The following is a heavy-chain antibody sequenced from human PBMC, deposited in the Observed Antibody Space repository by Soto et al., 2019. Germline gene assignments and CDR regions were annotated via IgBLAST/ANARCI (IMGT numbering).Heavy chain of an antibody. CDR3: ARDLWGYCGTDCYPLDV. J-gene: IGHJ6*02. CDR2: MYNTGST. D-gene: IGHD2-21*02. CDR1: GGYIGGYY. V-gene: IGHV4-59*01. Sequence: SETLSLTCTVSGGYIGGYYWSWIRQPPGKGLEWIGYMYNTGSTVYNPSFKSRVTISVDTSKNQFSLKLNSVTAADTAVYYCARDLWGYCGTDCYPLDVWGQGTTVTVSS.